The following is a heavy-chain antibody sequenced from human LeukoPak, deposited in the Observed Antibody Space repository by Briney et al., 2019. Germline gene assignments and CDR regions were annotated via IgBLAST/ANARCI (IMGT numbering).Heavy chain of an antibody. J-gene: IGHJ6*03. V-gene: IGHV4-39*01. Sequence: SETLSLTCTVSGGSMITDTFYWVWIRQPPGKGLEWIANMSSNGGGRQYNRSLTNRVSISVDTSKNQFFLNLNSVTAADTAIYYCTRRTYSTYMDVWGQGTTVTVSS. CDR2: MSSNGGGR. D-gene: IGHD1-7*01. CDR1: GGSMITDTFY. CDR3: TRRTYSTYMDV.